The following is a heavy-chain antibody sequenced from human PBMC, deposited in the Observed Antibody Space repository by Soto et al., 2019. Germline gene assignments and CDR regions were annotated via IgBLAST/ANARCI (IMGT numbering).Heavy chain of an antibody. CDR2: IYYSGTT. CDR1: GYSISSSNW. CDR3: ARAWGFYFDY. J-gene: IGHJ4*02. Sequence: SETLSLTCAVSGYSISSSNWWGWIRQPPGKGLEWIGYIYYSGTTYYNPSLKSRVTMSVDTSKNQFSLKLTSVTAVDTAVYYCARAWGFYFDYWGQGTLVTVSS. V-gene: IGHV4-28*03. D-gene: IGHD3-16*01.